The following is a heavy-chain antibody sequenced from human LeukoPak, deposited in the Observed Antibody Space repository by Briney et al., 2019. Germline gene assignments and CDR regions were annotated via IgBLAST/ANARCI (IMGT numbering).Heavy chain of an antibody. CDR3: SRGTDAYKGGNY. CDR1: SGSISSYY. J-gene: IGHJ4*02. Sequence: SETLSLTCTVSSGSISSYYLNWIRQPPGKGLEWIGYISYSGSTNYNPSLKSRVTISADTSKKQFSLKLTSVTAADTAVYFCSRGTDAYKGGNYWGQGTLVTVSS. CDR2: ISYSGST. D-gene: IGHD5-24*01. V-gene: IGHV4-59*12.